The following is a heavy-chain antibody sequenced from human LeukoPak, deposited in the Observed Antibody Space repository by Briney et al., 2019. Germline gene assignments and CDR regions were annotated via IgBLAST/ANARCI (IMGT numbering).Heavy chain of an antibody. J-gene: IGHJ4*02. D-gene: IGHD3-10*01. CDR3: AREDYYESGTDDY. V-gene: IGHV3-21*01. CDR2: ITASSSYT. CDR1: GFTFSTYS. Sequence: GGSLRLSCAASGFTFSTYSMNWVRQAPGKGLEWVSSITASSSYTYYADSVKGRFTISRDNTKSSLYLQMNSLRAEDTGIYYCAREDYYESGTDDYWGLGTLVTVFS.